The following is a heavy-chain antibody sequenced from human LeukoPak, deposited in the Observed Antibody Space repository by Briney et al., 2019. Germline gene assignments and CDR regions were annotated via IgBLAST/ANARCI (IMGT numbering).Heavy chain of an antibody. D-gene: IGHD3-22*01. V-gene: IGHV3-30*02. CDR2: IRYDGSNK. CDR1: GFTFSSSG. J-gene: IGHJ4*02. Sequence: GGSLRLSCAASGFTFSSSGMHWVRQAPGKGLEWVAFIRYDGSNKYYADSVKGRFTISRDKSKNTLYLQMNSLRAEDTAVYFCAKEVYSGYYTPGDYWGQGNLVTVSS. CDR3: AKEVYSGYYTPGDY.